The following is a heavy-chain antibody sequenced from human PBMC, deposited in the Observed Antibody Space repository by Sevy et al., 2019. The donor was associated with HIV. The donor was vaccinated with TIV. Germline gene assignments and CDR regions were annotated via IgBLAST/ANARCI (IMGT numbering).Heavy chain of an antibody. D-gene: IGHD5-12*01. J-gene: IGHJ4*02. V-gene: IGHV1-69*13. CDR2: IIPIFGTA. CDR1: GGTFSSYA. Sequence: ASVKVSCKASGGTFSSYAISWVRQAPGQGLEWMGGIIPIFGTANYAQKFQGRVTRTADESTSTAYMELSSLRSEDTAVYYCARGVGRDGYTDFDYWGQGTLVTVSS. CDR3: ARGVGRDGYTDFDY.